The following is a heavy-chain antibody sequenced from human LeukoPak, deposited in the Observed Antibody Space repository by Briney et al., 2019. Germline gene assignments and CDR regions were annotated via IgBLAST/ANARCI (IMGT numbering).Heavy chain of an antibody. CDR1: GDSLSSHY. CDR3: ARNVGWYTYDS. Sequence: PSETLSLTCTVFGDSLSSHYWSWIRQSPGKGLEWIGKSYGMGRPHHAPNPRSRVTISEDTFKNKFSLKLASVTAADTAVYYCARNVGWYTYDSWGQGSLVTVSS. V-gene: IGHV4-4*09. J-gene: IGHJ4*02. D-gene: IGHD6-19*01. CDR2: SYGMGRP.